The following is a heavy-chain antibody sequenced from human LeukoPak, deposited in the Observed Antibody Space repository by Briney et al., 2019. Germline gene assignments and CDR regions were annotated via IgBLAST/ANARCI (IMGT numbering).Heavy chain of an antibody. CDR1: GFSFSGHW. D-gene: IGHD6-6*01. V-gene: IGHV3-74*01. J-gene: IGHJ4*02. CDR2: ISPTGSTI. Sequence: GGSLRLSCTASGFSFSGHWMHWARQLPGKGLVWVSRISPTGSTISYADSVKGRFTVSRDNAKNTLYPQVNNLRAEDTAVYYCARGPNSNWSGLDFWGQGTLLTVSS. CDR3: ARGPNSNWSGLDF.